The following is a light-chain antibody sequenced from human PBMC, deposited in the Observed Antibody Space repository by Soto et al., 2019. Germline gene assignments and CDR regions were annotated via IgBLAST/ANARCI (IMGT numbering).Light chain of an antibody. J-gene: IGKJ1*01. CDR1: QSVSSY. CDR2: GAS. CDR3: QQYGSSLGT. Sequence: TQSAATLSLKPGERATLSCRASQSVSSYLAWYHKKPGQATRLLMFGASIRDTGIPDRFSGSGSGTDFTLTISRLESEDFAVYYCQQYGSSLGTFGQGTNVDI. V-gene: IGKV3-20*01.